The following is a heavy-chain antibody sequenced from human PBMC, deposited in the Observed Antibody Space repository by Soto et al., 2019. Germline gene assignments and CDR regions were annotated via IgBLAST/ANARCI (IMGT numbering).Heavy chain of an antibody. Sequence: EVQLVESGGGLVQPGGSLRLSCVASGFTYTNYWIHWVRQAPGTGLVWVSRISGDGSGTGYADPVEGRFTITRDNAKNTVYLQINRLRDEHTDVYSCARALRGEYGTDVWGKGTTVTVSS. CDR3: ARALRGEYGTDV. D-gene: IGHD3-10*01. CDR1: GFTYTNYW. J-gene: IGHJ6*04. V-gene: IGHV3-74*01. CDR2: ISGDGSGT.